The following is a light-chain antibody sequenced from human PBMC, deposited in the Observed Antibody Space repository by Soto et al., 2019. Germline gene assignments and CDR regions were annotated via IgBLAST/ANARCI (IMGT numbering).Light chain of an antibody. CDR1: QTISSW. CDR2: KAS. CDR3: QQLKSYPIT. V-gene: IGKV1-5*03. J-gene: IGKJ5*01. Sequence: PSTLSGSVGDRVTITCRASQTISSWLAWYQQKPGKAPKLLIYKASTLQSGVPSRFSGSASGTEFTLTISSLQPEDFATYYCQQLKSYPITFGQGTRLEIK.